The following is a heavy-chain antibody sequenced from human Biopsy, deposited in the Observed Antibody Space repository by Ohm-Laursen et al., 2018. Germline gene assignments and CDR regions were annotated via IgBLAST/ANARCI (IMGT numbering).Heavy chain of an antibody. CDR1: GGAFSGYY. V-gene: IGHV4-34*01. CDR2: INHRGST. Sequence: SETLSLTCAVYGGAFSGYYWSWIRQPPGQGLEWIWEINHRGSTIYNPSLKSRVTILVDTSKNQFSLKLRSVTAADTAVYYCARAVDYYDPYYYYGLDVWGQGTTVTVSS. J-gene: IGHJ6*02. CDR3: ARAVDYYDPYYYYGLDV. D-gene: IGHD3-16*01.